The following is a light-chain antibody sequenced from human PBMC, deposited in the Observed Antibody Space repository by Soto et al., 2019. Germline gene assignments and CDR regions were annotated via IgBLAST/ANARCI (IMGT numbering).Light chain of an antibody. CDR3: QQYGSSPLT. Sequence: EIGLTQSPGTLSLSTGERATLSCRASQSVSSSYLAWYQQKPGQAPRLLIYGASSRATGIPDRFSGSGSGTDFTLTISRLEPEDFAVYYCQQYGSSPLTFSQGTQREIK. CDR2: GAS. CDR1: QSVSSSY. V-gene: IGKV3-20*01. J-gene: IGKJ2*01.